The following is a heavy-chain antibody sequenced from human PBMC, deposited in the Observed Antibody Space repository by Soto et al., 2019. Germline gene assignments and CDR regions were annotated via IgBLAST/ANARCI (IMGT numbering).Heavy chain of an antibody. D-gene: IGHD1-26*01. J-gene: IGHJ3*02. CDR2: IIPILDIA. CDR1: GDTFSSYT. CDR3: AAGGHGAFDI. Sequence: QVQLVQSGAEVKKPGSSVKVSCKASGDTFSSYTISWVLQAPGQGLEWMGRIIPILDIANYAQKFQGRVTITADKSTSTAYMELSSLRSEDTAVYYCAAGGHGAFDIWGQGTMVTVSS. V-gene: IGHV1-69*02.